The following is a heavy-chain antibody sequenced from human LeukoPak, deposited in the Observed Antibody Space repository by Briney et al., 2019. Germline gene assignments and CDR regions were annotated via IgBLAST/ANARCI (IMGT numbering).Heavy chain of an antibody. J-gene: IGHJ4*02. Sequence: ASVEVSCKASGGTFSSYAISWVRQAPGQGLEWMGRIISIFGIANYAQKFQGRVTITADKSTSTAYMELSSLRSEDTAVYYCASIQTANWDYWGQGTLVTVSS. D-gene: IGHD5-18*01. CDR2: IISIFGIA. CDR1: GGTFSSYA. CDR3: ASIQTANWDY. V-gene: IGHV1-69*04.